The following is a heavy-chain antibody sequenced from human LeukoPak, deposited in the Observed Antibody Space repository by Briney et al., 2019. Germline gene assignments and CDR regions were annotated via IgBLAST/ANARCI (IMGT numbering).Heavy chain of an antibody. Sequence: KPSETLSLTCTVSGGSTGRYYWSWIRQPPGKGLEWIAYIFFSGTTKYNPSLESRVTISVDTSKNQFSLDLTSVTAADTALYYCARGGDGYNYVDYWGPGTLATVSS. CDR3: ARGGDGYNYVDY. CDR1: GGSTGRYY. V-gene: IGHV4-4*09. D-gene: IGHD5-24*01. CDR2: IFFSGTT. J-gene: IGHJ4*02.